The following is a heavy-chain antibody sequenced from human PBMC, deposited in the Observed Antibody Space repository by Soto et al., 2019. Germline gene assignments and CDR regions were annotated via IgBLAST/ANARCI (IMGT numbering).Heavy chain of an antibody. D-gene: IGHD3-3*01. CDR3: AAAGYDFWSGYYGP. J-gene: IGHJ5*02. V-gene: IGHV1-58*01. CDR1: GFTFKSSA. Sequence: VSCKVSGFTFKSSAVQWVRQARGQRLEWIGWIVVGSGNADYQQKFQQRVTLTRDLSTSTAYLEMSSLRSEDTAVYYCAAAGYDFWSGYYGPWGQGTLVTVSS. CDR2: IVVGSGNA.